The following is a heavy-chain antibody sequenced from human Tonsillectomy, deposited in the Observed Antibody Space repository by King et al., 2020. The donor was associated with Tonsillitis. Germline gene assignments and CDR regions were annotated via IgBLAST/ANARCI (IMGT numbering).Heavy chain of an antibody. V-gene: IGHV3-7*04. CDR3: AGAGTYVGL. D-gene: IGHD3-16*01. CDR1: TFSFSTYW. J-gene: IGHJ4*02. CDR2: INVVGSEI. Sequence: VQLVESGGGLGQSGGSLRLSCAASTFSFSTYWMSWVRQAQGKGLEGLAKINVVGSEIHYVDSVKGRFTISRDNAMNSLYLQMNSLRVEETAIYYCAGAGTYVGLWGQGTLVTVSS.